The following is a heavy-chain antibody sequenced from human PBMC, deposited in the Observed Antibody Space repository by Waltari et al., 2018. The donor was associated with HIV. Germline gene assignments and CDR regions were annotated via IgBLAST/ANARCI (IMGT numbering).Heavy chain of an antibody. CDR2: MNPDGSWL. V-gene: IGHV3-74*01. CDR1: GFTLSCYG. Sequence: EVQVVESGGGLVQPGGSLTLSCAASGFTLSCYGMHWGRQAPGPGLVWVSGMNPDGSWLNNAYSVKGRFTISRDNAKNTLYLQMNSLRAEDTAIYYCAKDFGGASDYWGQGTLVTVSS. D-gene: IGHD2-21*01. J-gene: IGHJ4*02. CDR3: AKDFGGASDY.